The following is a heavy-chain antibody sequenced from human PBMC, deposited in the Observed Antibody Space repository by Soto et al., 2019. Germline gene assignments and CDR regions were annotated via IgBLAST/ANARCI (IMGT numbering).Heavy chain of an antibody. J-gene: IGHJ6*02. CDR3: VRAGLAVAVWCGMDV. Sequence: QVQLVQSGAEVKKPGSSVKVSCKASGGTFSSYTISWVRQAPGQRLEWMGRIIPILGIANYAQKFQGRVTITADKATSTAYMELSSLRSEDTAVYYCVRAGLAVAVWCGMDVWGQGTTVTVSS. V-gene: IGHV1-69*02. CDR1: GGTFSSYT. CDR2: IIPILGIA. D-gene: IGHD6-19*01.